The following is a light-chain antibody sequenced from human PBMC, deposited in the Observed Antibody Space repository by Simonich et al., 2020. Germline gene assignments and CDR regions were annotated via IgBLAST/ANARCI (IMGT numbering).Light chain of an antibody. Sequence: QSALTQPASVSGSPGQSITISCTGTSSDVGGYNYVSWYQQHHGKAPKLMLYDVSKRPAGVSNLFSGSKSGNTASLTISGLQAEDEADYYCSSYTSSSTLGVFGGGTKLTVL. CDR3: SSYTSSSTLGV. CDR2: DVS. V-gene: IGLV2-14*01. CDR1: SSDVGGYNY. J-gene: IGLJ2*01.